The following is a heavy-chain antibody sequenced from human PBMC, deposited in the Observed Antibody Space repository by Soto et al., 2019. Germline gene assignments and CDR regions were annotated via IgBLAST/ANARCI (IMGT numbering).Heavy chain of an antibody. CDR3: ARAYDYIWGSYRYHWFDP. Sequence: PSETLSLTCTVSGGSISSGGYYWSWIRQHPGKGLEWIGYIYYSGSTYYNPSLKSRVTISVDTSKNQFSLKLSSVTAADTAVYYFARAYDYIWGSYRYHWFDPWGQGTLVTVSS. CDR2: IYYSGST. CDR1: GGSISSGGYY. V-gene: IGHV4-31*03. D-gene: IGHD3-16*02. J-gene: IGHJ5*02.